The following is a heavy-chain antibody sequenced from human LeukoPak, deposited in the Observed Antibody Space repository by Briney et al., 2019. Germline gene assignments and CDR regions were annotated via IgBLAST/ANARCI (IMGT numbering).Heavy chain of an antibody. CDR1: GFTFSSYW. Sequence: GGSLRLSCAASGFTFSSYWMSWVRQAPGKGLEWVANIKQDGSEKYYVDSVKGRFTISRDNAKNSLYLQMNSLRAEDTAVYYCARGLEILWFGESALDAFDIWGRGTMVTVSS. CDR3: ARGLEILWFGESALDAFDI. J-gene: IGHJ3*02. V-gene: IGHV3-7*01. D-gene: IGHD3-10*01. CDR2: IKQDGSEK.